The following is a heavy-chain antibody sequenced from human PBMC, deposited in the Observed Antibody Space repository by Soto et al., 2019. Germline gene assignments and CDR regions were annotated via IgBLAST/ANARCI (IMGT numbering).Heavy chain of an antibody. V-gene: IGHV3-23*01. J-gene: IGHJ4*02. D-gene: IGHD1-26*01. CDR2: VRSDGDTT. CDR1: GFTFSRYG. CDR3: AKGKGVGATPDGANC. Sequence: VGSLRLSCAASGFTFSRYGMNWVRQAPGKGLEWVSGVRSDGDTTYNADSVKGRFTVSRDNFKNTVDLQMNSLRVEDTAVYYCAKGKGVGATPDGANCWGQGTLVTVSS.